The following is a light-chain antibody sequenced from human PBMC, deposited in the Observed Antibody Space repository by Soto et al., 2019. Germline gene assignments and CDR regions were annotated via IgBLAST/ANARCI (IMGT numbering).Light chain of an antibody. CDR2: AAS. J-gene: IGKJ2*01. CDR1: QTISTY. CDR3: QQSSGIPYT. Sequence: DIQMTQSPSSLSASVGDRVTITCRASQTISTYLNWYQQNPGKAPKLLIYAASSLQSGVPSRFSGSGSGTDFTLTISSLQAEDFATYYCQQSSGIPYTFGQGTKLEIK. V-gene: IGKV1-39*01.